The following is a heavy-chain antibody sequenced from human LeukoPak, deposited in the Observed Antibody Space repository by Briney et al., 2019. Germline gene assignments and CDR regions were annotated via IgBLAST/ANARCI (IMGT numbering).Heavy chain of an antibody. D-gene: IGHD6-19*01. CDR3: ASSPGIAVAKI. V-gene: IGHV3-66*01. CDR1: GFTFSSYA. J-gene: IGHJ3*02. CDR2: IYSGGST. Sequence: GGSLRLSCAASGFTFSSYAMSWVRQAPGKGLEWVSVIYSGGSTYYADSVKGRFTISRDNSKNTLYLQMNSLRAEDTAVYYCASSPGIAVAKIWGQGTMVTVSS.